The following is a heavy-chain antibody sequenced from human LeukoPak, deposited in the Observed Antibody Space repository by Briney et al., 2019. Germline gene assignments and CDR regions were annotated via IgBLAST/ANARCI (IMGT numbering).Heavy chain of an antibody. D-gene: IGHD3-16*01. CDR1: GFTFSDHY. J-gene: IGHJ6*03. V-gene: IGHV3-72*01. Sequence: GGSLRLSCAASGFTFSDHYMDWVRQAPGKGLEWVGRTRNKANAYSTEYAASVKGRFTISRDGSENSLYLQMNSLTTEDTALYFCATVARGGYYYYFYMDVWGKGATVTVSS. CDR2: TRNKANAYST. CDR3: ATVARGGYYYYFYMDV.